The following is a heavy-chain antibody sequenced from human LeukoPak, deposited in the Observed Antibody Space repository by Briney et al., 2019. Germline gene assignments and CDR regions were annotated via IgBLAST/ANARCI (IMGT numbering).Heavy chain of an antibody. CDR1: GYTFTGYY. CDR2: INPNSGGT. V-gene: IGHV1-2*04. J-gene: IGHJ4*02. CDR3: ARGGVCSSTSCYNFDY. Sequence: ASVKVSCKASGYTFTGYYMHWVRQAPGQGLEWMGWINPNSGGTNYAQKFQGWVTMTRDTSISTAYMELSRLRSDDTAVYYCARGGVCSSTSCYNFDYWGQGTLVTVSS. D-gene: IGHD2-2*01.